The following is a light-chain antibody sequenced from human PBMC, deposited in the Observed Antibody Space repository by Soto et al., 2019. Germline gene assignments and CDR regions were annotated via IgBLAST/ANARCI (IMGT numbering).Light chain of an antibody. CDR1: QSVLYSSNNKNY. Sequence: DIVMNQSPDSVAVSLGERATINCKSSQSVLYSSNNKNYLAWYQQKPGQPPKLLIYWASTRESGVPDRFSGSGSGTDFTLTISSLQAEDVAVYYCQQYYSTSYTFGQGTKLEIK. V-gene: IGKV4-1*01. CDR3: QQYYSTSYT. CDR2: WAS. J-gene: IGKJ2*01.